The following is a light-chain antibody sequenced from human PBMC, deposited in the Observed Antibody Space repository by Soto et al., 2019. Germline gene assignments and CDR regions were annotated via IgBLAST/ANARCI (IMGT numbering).Light chain of an antibody. Sequence: DIQLTQSPSTLSASVGDRVTITCRASQSISSWLAWYQQRPGKAPNPLISKASNLESGVPSRFSGRGSGTKFSLPINSLQPDVFAIYYCQQYDDYCTFGPGTRVDVK. J-gene: IGKJ3*01. CDR1: QSISSW. CDR3: QQYDDYCT. CDR2: KAS. V-gene: IGKV1-5*03.